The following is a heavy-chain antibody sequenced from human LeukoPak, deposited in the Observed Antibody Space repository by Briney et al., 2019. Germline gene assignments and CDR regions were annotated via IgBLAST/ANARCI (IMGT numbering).Heavy chain of an antibody. Sequence: GGSLRLSRAASGFTFSSYEMNWVRQAPGKGLEWVSYISSSGGTIYYADSVKGRFTISRDNAKNSLYLQMNSLRDEDTAVYYCARVTVTTNDYWGQGTLVTVSS. D-gene: IGHD4-17*01. J-gene: IGHJ4*02. CDR2: ISSSGGTI. CDR3: ARVTVTTNDY. V-gene: IGHV3-48*03. CDR1: GFTFSSYE.